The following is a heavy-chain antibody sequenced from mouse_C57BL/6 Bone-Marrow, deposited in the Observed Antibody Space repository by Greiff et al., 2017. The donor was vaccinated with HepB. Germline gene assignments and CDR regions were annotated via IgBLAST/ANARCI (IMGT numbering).Heavy chain of an antibody. J-gene: IGHJ2*01. Sequence: VKLVESGAELVMPGASVKLSCKASGYTFTSYWMHWVKQRPGQGLEWIGEIDPSDSYTNYNQKFKGKSTLTVDKSSSTAYMQLSSLTSEDSAVYYCARADLDYWGQGTTLTVSS. CDR2: IDPSDSYT. V-gene: IGHV1-69*01. CDR1: GYTFTSYW. CDR3: ARADLDY.